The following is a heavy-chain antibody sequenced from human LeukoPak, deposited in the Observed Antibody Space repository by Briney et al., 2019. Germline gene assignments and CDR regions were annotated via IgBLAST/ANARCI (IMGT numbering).Heavy chain of an antibody. V-gene: IGHV3-53*01. J-gene: IGHJ6*03. Sequence: GGSLRLSCAASGFTVSNNYMSWVRQAPGKGLEWVSVIYGGGSTSYADSVKGRFTISRDNSKNTLYLQMNSLRADDAAVYYCARDRSDGNYYMVVWGKGTTVIVSS. CDR1: GFTVSNNY. CDR2: IYGGGST. CDR3: ARDRSDGNYYMVV. D-gene: IGHD5-24*01.